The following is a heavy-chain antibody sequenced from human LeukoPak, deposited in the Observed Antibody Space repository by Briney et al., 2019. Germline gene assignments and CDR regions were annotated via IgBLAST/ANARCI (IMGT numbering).Heavy chain of an antibody. CDR2: IYYSGST. CDR3: ARWPSGSGSYYDYYYGMDV. Sequence: PSETLSLTCTVSGGSVSSGSYYWSWIRQPPGKGLEWIGYIYYSGSTNYNPSLKSRVTISVDTSKNQFSLKLSSVTAADTAVYYCARWPSGSGSYYDYYYGMDVWGQGTTVTVSS. CDR1: GGSVSSGSYY. V-gene: IGHV4-61*01. D-gene: IGHD3-10*01. J-gene: IGHJ6*02.